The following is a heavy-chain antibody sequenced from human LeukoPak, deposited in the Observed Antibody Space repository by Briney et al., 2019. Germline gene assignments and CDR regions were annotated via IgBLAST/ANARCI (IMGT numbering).Heavy chain of an antibody. D-gene: IGHD3-22*01. V-gene: IGHV4-4*07. CDR2: IYTSGST. CDR1: GGSISSYY. Sequence: SETLSLTCTVSGGSISSYYWSWVRQPAGKGLEWIGRIYTSGSTNYNPSLKSRVTMSVDTSKNQFSLKLSSVTAADTAVYYCARDSAYYYDSSGYYSDAFDIWGQGTMVTVSS. CDR3: ARDSAYYYDSSGYYSDAFDI. J-gene: IGHJ3*02.